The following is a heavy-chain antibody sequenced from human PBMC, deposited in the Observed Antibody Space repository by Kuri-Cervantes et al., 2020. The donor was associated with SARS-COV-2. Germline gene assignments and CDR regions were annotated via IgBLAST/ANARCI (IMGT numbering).Heavy chain of an antibody. CDR3: ARDGPSYEFWRGYYRGYYYYYMNV. J-gene: IGHJ6*03. V-gene: IGHV3-30*04. CDR1: GFTFSSYA. Sequence: GESLKISCAASGFTFSSYAMHWVRQAPGKGLEWVAVISYDGSNKYYADSVKGRFTISRDNAKNSLHLQMNSLRAEDTAVYYCARDGPSYEFWRGYYRGYYYYYMNVCGKGTTVTVSS. D-gene: IGHD3-3*01. CDR2: ISYDGSNK.